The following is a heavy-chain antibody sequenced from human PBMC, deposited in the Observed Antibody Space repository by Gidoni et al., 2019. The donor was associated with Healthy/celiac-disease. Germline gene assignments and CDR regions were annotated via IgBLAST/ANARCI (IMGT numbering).Heavy chain of an antibody. V-gene: IGHV3-48*01. CDR3: ARDLPSGSYWAWGKKDAFDI. D-gene: IGHD1-26*01. Sequence: EVQLVESGGGLVQPGGSLRLSCAASGFTFSSYSMTWVRQAPGKGLEWVSYISSSSSTIYYADSVKGRFTISRDNAKNSLYLQMNSLRAEDTAVYYCARDLPSGSYWAWGKKDAFDIWGQGTMVTVSS. CDR2: ISSSSSTI. CDR1: GFTFSSYS. J-gene: IGHJ3*02.